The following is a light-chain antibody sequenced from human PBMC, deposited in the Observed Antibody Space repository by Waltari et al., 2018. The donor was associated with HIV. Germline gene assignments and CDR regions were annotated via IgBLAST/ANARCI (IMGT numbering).Light chain of an antibody. Sequence: QSALTQPASVSGSPGQSITISCTGTNSDTGNYKFVSWYQLYPGKAPKLIIYEDNKRPSGISSLFSASKSAHTASLTISGLQAEDEADSYCCAYAGRLEFGGGTKLTVL. CDR1: NSDTGNYKF. V-gene: IGLV2-23*01. J-gene: IGLJ2*01. CDR3: CAYAGRLE. CDR2: EDN.